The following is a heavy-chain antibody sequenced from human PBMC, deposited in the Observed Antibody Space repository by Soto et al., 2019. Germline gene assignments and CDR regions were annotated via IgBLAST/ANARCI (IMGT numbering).Heavy chain of an antibody. J-gene: IGHJ5*02. D-gene: IGHD2-2*01. V-gene: IGHV4-39*01. CDR3: ARQPYGSSTSCYPFSNGFDP. Sequence: QLQLQESGPGLVKPSETLSLTCTVSGGPISSSSYYWGWIRQPPGQGLEWFGSIYYSGGTYYNPSLKRRFNIAVDTSKNQFSLKLSSVTAADTAVYYCARQPYGSSTSCYPFSNGFDPWGQGTLVTVSS. CDR2: IYYSGGT. CDR1: GGPISSSSYY.